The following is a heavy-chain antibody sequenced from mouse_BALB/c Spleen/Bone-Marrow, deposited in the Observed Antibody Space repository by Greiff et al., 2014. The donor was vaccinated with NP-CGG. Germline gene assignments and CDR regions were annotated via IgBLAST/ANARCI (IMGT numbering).Heavy chain of an antibody. V-gene: IGHV1-66*01. CDR3: ARGRFTTVVATGAMDY. CDR2: IFPGSGNT. J-gene: IGHJ4*01. CDR1: GYSFTSYY. D-gene: IGHD1-1*01. Sequence: QVQLKESGPELVKPGASVKISCKASGYSFTSYYIHWVKQRPGQGLEWIGWIFPGSGNTKYNEKLKGKATLTADTSSSTAYMQLSSLTSEDSAVYFCARGRFTTVVATGAMDYWGQGTSVTVSS.